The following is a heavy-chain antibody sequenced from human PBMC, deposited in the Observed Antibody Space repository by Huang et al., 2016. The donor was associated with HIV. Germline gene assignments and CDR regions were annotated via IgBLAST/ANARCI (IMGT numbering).Heavy chain of an antibody. CDR1: GYTFSTYS. Sequence: EVQRVESGGGLAQPGGSLRLSWVASGYTFSTYSMNWVCQDPGKGLEWVSYISKTSGATAYAEYVTGRFTVSREKVKNSLYLQMNRLRVEDTAMYYCVRDSSSGLQLRYWGQGALVIVS. CDR3: VRDSSSGLQLRY. D-gene: IGHD3-22*01. CDR2: ISKTSGAT. V-gene: IGHV3-48*01. J-gene: IGHJ4*02.